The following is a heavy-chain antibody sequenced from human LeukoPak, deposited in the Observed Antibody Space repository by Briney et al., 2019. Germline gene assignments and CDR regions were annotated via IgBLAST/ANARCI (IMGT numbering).Heavy chain of an antibody. V-gene: IGHV1-3*01. Sequence: ASVKVSCKASGYTLTSYAMHWVRQAPGQGLEWIGWINPGNGNTQHSRRFKGRVTITRDTSASTAYMELSSLTSEDTAMYYCARGKATVTSFSFDYWGQGILVTVSS. D-gene: IGHD4-11*01. J-gene: IGHJ4*02. CDR1: GYTLTSYA. CDR3: ARGKATVTSFSFDY. CDR2: INPGNGNT.